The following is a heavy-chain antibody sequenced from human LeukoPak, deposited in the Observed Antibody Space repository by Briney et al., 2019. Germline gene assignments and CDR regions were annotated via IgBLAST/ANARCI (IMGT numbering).Heavy chain of an antibody. CDR1: GFTSSSYW. J-gene: IGHJ3*02. Sequence: GGSLRLSCAASGFTSSSYWMHWVRQAPGKGLVWVSRINSDGSSTNYADSVKGRFTISRDNAKNTLYLQMNSLRAQDTAVYYCAREFRVLPDMWGQGTMVTVSS. CDR3: AREFRVLPDM. V-gene: IGHV3-74*01. D-gene: IGHD3-10*01. CDR2: INSDGSST.